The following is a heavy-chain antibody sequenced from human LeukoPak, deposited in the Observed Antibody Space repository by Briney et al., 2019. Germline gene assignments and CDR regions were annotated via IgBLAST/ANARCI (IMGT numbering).Heavy chain of an antibody. D-gene: IGHD3-10*01. CDR1: GYTFTSYD. J-gene: IGHJ4*02. Sequence: ASAKVSCKASGYTFTSYDINWVRQATGQGLEWMGWMNPNSGNTGYAQKFQGRVTMTRNTYISTAYMELSSLRSEHTAVYYCARGHSVREFPIDYWGQGTLVTVSS. CDR2: MNPNSGNT. V-gene: IGHV1-8*01. CDR3: ARGHSVREFPIDY.